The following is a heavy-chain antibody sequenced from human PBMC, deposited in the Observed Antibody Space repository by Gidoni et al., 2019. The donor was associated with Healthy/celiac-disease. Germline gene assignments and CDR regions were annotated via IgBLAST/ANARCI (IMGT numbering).Heavy chain of an antibody. CDR3: ARAHHSSGYYGAFDI. Sequence: EVQLVESGGGLVQPGGSLRLSCAASGFTVSSNYMSWVRQAPGKGLEWVSVIYSGGSTYYADSVKGRFTNSRDNSKNTLYLQMNSLRAEDTAVYYCARAHHSSGYYGAFDIWGQGTMVTVSS. V-gene: IGHV3-66*01. J-gene: IGHJ3*02. CDR1: GFTVSSNY. D-gene: IGHD3-22*01. CDR2: IYSGGST.